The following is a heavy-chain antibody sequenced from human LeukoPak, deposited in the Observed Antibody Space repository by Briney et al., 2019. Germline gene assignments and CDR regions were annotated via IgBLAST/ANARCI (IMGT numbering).Heavy chain of an antibody. J-gene: IGHJ3*01. V-gene: IGHV4-59*01. CDR1: VGSMSHYY. CDR2: IYYSGST. CDR3: ERGRVWDAFDV. D-gene: IGHD6-6*01. Sequence: SSATLSLTCSVCVGSMSHYYWRWIRRPPGKGLEWLGYIYYSGSTLYNPSLKSRVTISVDTSKNQFFLKLRYVTDEDTAVYHFERGRVWDAFDVWGQGTMVTVSS.